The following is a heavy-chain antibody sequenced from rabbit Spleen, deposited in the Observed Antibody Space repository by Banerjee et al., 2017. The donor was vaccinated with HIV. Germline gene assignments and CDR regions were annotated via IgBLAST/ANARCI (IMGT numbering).Heavy chain of an antibody. CDR2: MNTGSGGYT. CDR1: GFTISSSYW. V-gene: IGHV1S45*01. D-gene: IGHD6-1*01. Sequence: QEQLVESGGGLVQPEGSLTLTCTASGFTISSSYWICWVRQAPGKGLEWIGCMNTGSGGYTYYASWAKGRFTISKTSSTVTLQMTSLTAADTATYFCARWDSVYVGYPSATYNLWGPGTLVTVS. J-gene: IGHJ4*01. CDR3: ARWDSVYVGYPSATYNL.